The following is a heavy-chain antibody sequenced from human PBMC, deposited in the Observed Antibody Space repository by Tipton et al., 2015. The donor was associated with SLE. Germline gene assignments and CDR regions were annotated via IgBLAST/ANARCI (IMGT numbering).Heavy chain of an antibody. V-gene: IGHV4-4*07. D-gene: IGHD6-13*01. CDR1: GGSISSYY. J-gene: IGHJ4*02. CDR2: IYTSGST. Sequence: LRLSCTVSGGSISSYYWSWIRQPAGKGLEWIGRIYTSGSTNYNPSLKSRVTMSVDTSKNQFSLKLSSVTAAGTAVYYCARMNPSSSWFFDYWGQGALVTVSS. CDR3: ARMNPSSSWFFDY.